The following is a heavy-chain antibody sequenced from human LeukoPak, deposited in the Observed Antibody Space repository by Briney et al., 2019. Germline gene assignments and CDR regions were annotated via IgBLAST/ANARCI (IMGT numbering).Heavy chain of an antibody. D-gene: IGHD1-26*01. CDR1: GYTFTSYD. V-gene: IGHV1-8*01. CDR3: ARSGDPVNYYYYGMDV. Sequence: GASVKVSCKASGYTFTSYDINWVRQATGQGLEWMGWMNPNSGNTGYAQKFQGRVTMTRNTSISTAYMELSSLRSEDTAVYYCARSGDPVNYYYYGMDVSGQGTTVTVSS. CDR2: MNPNSGNT. J-gene: IGHJ6*02.